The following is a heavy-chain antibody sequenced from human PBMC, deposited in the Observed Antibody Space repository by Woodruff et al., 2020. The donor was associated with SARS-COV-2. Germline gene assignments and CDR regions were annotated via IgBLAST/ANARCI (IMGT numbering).Heavy chain of an antibody. CDR3: TRHDFWSGYYFDY. D-gene: IGHD3-3*01. Sequence: VKGRFTISRDNSKNTLYLQMNSLRAEDTAVYYCTRHDFWSGYYFDYWGQGTLVT. J-gene: IGHJ4*02. V-gene: IGHV3-30*01.